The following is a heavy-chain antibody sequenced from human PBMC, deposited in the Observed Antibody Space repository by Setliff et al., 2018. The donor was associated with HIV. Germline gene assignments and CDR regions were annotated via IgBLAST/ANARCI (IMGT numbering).Heavy chain of an antibody. CDR2: INPNSGGT. CDR3: ARGGAIVRPYLNWFDP. J-gene: IGHJ5*02. Sequence: ASVKVSCKASGYTFTAYYIHWVRQAPGQGLEWMGRINPNSGGTNYAQKFQGRVSMTRDTSITTAYMELSGLRSDDTAVYYCARGGAIVRPYLNWFDPWGQGTLVTVSS. CDR1: GYTFTAYY. D-gene: IGHD1-26*01. V-gene: IGHV1-2*06.